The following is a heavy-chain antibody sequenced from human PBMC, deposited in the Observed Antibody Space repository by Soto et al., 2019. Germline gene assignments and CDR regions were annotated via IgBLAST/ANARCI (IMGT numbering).Heavy chain of an antibody. D-gene: IGHD2-2*01. CDR2: IYHSGST. CDR1: GGSISSSNW. J-gene: IGHJ6*02. CDR3: ASVVGGYYYGLDV. V-gene: IGHV4-4*02. Sequence: QVQLQESGPGLVKPSGTLSLTCAVSGGSISSSNWWSWVRQPPGKGLEWIGEIYHSGSTNYNPSLKSRVTIAVDKSTTQFSLKLRSVTPADTAVYYCASVVGGYYYGLDVWGQGTTVTVCS.